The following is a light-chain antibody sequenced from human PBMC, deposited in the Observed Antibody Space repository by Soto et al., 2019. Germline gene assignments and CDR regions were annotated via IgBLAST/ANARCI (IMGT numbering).Light chain of an antibody. J-gene: IGLJ1*01. CDR1: SSDVGGYNC. V-gene: IGLV2-14*01. Sequence: QSALTQPASVSGSPGRSITISCTGTSSDVGGYNCVSWYQHHPGKDPKLMIYQVSNRPSGVSNRFSGSKSGNTASLTISGLQAEDEADYFCSSYSSSSTFYVFGAGTKVTVL. CDR2: QVS. CDR3: SSYSSSSTFYV.